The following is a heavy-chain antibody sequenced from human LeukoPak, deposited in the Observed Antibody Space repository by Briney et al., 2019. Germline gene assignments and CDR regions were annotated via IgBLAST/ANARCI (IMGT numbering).Heavy chain of an antibody. J-gene: IGHJ3*02. CDR1: GFTVSSNY. D-gene: IGHD6-19*01. Sequence: GGSLRLSCSASGFTVSSNYMSWVRQAPGTGLEWVSVIYSGGSTYYADSVKGRFTISRDNSKNTLYLQMNSLRAEDTAVYYCARAWLGADDAFDIWGQGTMVTVSS. CDR2: IYSGGST. CDR3: ARAWLGADDAFDI. V-gene: IGHV3-66*01.